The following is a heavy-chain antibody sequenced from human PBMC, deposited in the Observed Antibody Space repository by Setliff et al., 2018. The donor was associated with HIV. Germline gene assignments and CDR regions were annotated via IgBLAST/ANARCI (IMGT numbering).Heavy chain of an antibody. D-gene: IGHD5-18*01. CDR1: GGPISDYY. Sequence: SETLSLTCTVSGGPISDYYWSWIRQPAGKGLEWIGRVYTSGSTNYNPSLRGRVTISVDTSKKQFSLKLSSVTAADTAVYYCAGVPRQLLKGAAAYFDYWGQGTLVTVSS. CDR2: VYTSGST. CDR3: AGVPRQLLKGAAAYFDY. V-gene: IGHV4-4*07. J-gene: IGHJ4*02.